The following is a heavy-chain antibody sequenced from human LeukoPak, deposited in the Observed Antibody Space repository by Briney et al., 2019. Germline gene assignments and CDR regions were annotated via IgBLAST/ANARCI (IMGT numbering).Heavy chain of an antibody. CDR3: ARLDGYNALRFDY. Sequence: SETLSLTCAVSGGSISSGGYSWSWIRQPPGKGLEWIGYIYYSGSTYYNPSLKSRVTISVDTSKNQFSLKLSSVTAADTAVYYCARLDGYNALRFDYWGQGTLVTVSS. CDR1: GGSISSGGYS. V-gene: IGHV4-30-4*07. CDR2: IYYSGST. D-gene: IGHD5-24*01. J-gene: IGHJ4*02.